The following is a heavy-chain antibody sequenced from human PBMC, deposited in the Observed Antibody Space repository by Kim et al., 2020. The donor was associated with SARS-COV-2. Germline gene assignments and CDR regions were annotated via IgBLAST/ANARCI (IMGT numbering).Heavy chain of an antibody. D-gene: IGHD6-13*01. CDR3: ARATGQLEPHSTRYYYGMDV. CDR1: GGTFSSYA. V-gene: IGHV1-69*13. J-gene: IGHJ6*02. CDR2: IIPIFGTA. Sequence: SVKVSCKASGGTFSSYAISWVRQAPGQGLEWMGGIIPIFGTANYAQKFQGRVTITADESTSTAYMELSSLRSEDTAVYYCARATGQLEPHSTRYYYGMDVWGQGTTVTVSS.